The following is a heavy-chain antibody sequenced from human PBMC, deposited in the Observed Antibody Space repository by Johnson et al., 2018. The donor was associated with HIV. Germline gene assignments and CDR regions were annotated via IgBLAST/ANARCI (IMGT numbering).Heavy chain of an antibody. J-gene: IGHJ3*02. CDR2: MNQDGSEK. CDR1: GFTFSSYW. Sequence: EVQLVESGGGLVQPGGSLRLSCAAPGFTFSSYWMSWVRQAPGKGLEWVANMNQDGSEKYYVDSVKGRFTISRDNAKNSLYLQMNSLRAEDTAVYYCARTDSAPAHDAFDIWGQGTMVTVSS. CDR3: ARTDSAPAHDAFDI. V-gene: IGHV3-7*02. D-gene: IGHD4-11*01.